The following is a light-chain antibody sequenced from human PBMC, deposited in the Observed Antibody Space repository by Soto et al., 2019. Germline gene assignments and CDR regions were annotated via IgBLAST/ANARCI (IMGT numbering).Light chain of an antibody. V-gene: IGKV1-17*01. CDR3: LQHNSYPFT. CDR2: AAS. Sequence: DIQMTQSPSSLSASVGDRVTITCRASQDIGNALGWFQQKPGKAPKRLIYAASTLQSGVPSRLSGSRSGTEFTLTISSLQPEDFAPYYCLQHNSYPFTFGPGTKVDIK. J-gene: IGKJ3*01. CDR1: QDIGNA.